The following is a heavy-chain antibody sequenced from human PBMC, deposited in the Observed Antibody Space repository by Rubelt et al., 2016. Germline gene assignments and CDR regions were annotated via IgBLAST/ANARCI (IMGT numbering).Heavy chain of an antibody. V-gene: IGHV3-23*01. D-gene: IGHD2-2*01. J-gene: IGHJ4*02. CDR1: GFTFSSYA. CDR3: AKDWEPDIVVVPAASAH. Sequence: EVQLLESGGGLVQPGGSLRLSCAASGFTFSSYAMSWVRQAPGKGLEWVSAISGSGGSTYSADSVKGRFTLSRDNYQNTLNLQMNSRGAEDTAVYDCAKDWEPDIVVVPAASAHWGQGTLVTVSS. CDR2: ISGSGGST.